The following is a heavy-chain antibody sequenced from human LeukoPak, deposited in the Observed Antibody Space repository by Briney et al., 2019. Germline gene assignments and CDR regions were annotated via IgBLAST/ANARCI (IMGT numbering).Heavy chain of an antibody. J-gene: IGHJ4*02. D-gene: IGHD6-19*01. Sequence: ASVRVSCKASGGTFSSYAISWVRQAPGQGLEWMGGIIPIFGTANYAQKFQGRVTITTDESTSTAYMELSSLRSEDTAVYYCARGAGYSSGWYLDYWGQGTLVTVSS. CDR2: IIPIFGTA. CDR3: ARGAGYSSGWYLDY. CDR1: GGTFSSYA. V-gene: IGHV1-69*05.